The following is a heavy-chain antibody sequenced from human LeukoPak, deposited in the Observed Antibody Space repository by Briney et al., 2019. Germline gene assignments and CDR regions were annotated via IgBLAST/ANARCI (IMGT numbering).Heavy chain of an antibody. CDR1: GGSISSSDW. CDR3: ARGSPYSSGCY. D-gene: IGHD6-19*01. J-gene: IGHJ4*02. V-gene: IGHV4-4*02. CDR2: VYHSGST. Sequence: SETLSLTCAVSGGSISSSDWWSWVRQPPGKGLEWIGEVYHSGSTKHNPSLMSRVTMSVDKSKNQFSLRLSSVTAADTAVYYCARGSPYSSGCYWGQGTLVTVSS.